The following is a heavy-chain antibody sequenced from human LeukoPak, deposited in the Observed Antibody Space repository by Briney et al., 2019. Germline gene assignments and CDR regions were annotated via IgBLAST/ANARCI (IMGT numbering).Heavy chain of an antibody. CDR1: GFTFSSYE. D-gene: IGHD2-15*01. V-gene: IGHV3-48*03. Sequence: PGGFLRLSCAASGFTFSSYEMNWVRQAPGKGLEWVSYISSSGSTIYYADSVKGRFTISRDNAKNSLYLQMNSLRAEDTAVYYCAREVGGSYPYSGRGMDVWGQGTTVTVSS. CDR3: AREVGGSYPYSGRGMDV. CDR2: ISSSGSTI. J-gene: IGHJ6*02.